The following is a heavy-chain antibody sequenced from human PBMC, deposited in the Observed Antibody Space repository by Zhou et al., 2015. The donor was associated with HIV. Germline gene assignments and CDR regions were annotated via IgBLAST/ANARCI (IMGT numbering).Heavy chain of an antibody. CDR1: GFTFGSYA. J-gene: IGHJ5*02. CDR2: INGASYSK. CDR3: ARALLRLGELSLNH. D-gene: IGHD3-16*02. Sequence: EVQLLESGGDAVQTGGSLRLSCTASGFTFGSYAMTWVRHVPGKGLEWVSSINGASYSKFYADSVKGRLTISRDNSKNTLYLQMNSLRAEDTAVYYCARALLRLGELSLNHWGQGTLVTVSS. V-gene: IGHV3-23*01.